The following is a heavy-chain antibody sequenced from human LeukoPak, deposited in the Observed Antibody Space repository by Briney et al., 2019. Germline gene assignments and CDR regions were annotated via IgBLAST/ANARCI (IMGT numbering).Heavy chain of an antibody. J-gene: IGHJ4*02. D-gene: IGHD1-14*01. CDR1: GGSISSYY. CDR3: ARGPERFDY. V-gene: IGHV4-59*01. CDR2: IYYSGST. Sequence: KPSETLSLTCTVSGGSISSYYWSWIRQPPGKGLEWIGYIYYSGSTNYNPSLKSRVTISVDTSKNQFSLKLSSVTAADTAVYYCARGPERFDYWGQGTLVTVSS.